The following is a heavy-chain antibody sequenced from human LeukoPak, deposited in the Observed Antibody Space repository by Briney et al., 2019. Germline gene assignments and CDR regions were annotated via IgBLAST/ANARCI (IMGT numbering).Heavy chain of an antibody. CDR1: GGSISSYY. CDR3: GRGYSSGWYVGYYFDY. CDR2: IYTSGST. Sequence: PSETLSLTCTVSGGSISSYYWSWIRQPAGKGLEWIGRIYTSGSTNYNPSLKSRVTMSVDTSKNQFSLKLSSVTAADTAVYYCGRGYSSGWYVGYYFDYWGQGTLVTVSS. V-gene: IGHV4-4*07. J-gene: IGHJ4*02. D-gene: IGHD6-19*01.